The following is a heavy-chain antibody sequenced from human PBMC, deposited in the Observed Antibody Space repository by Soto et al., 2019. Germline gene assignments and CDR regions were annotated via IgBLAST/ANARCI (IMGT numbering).Heavy chain of an antibody. D-gene: IGHD3-22*01. CDR1: GFTFSSYA. CDR3: AKPLSTMLVGAFDI. V-gene: IGHV3-23*01. CDR2: ISGSGGST. Sequence: PGGSLRLSCAASGFTFSSYAMSWVRQAPGKGLAWVSAISGSGGSTYYADSVKGRLTISRDNSKNTLYLQMNSLRAEDTAVYSCAKPLSTMLVGAFDIWGQGTMVTVSS. J-gene: IGHJ3*02.